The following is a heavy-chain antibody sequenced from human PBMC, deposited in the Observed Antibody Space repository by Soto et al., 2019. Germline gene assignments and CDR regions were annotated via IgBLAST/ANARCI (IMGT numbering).Heavy chain of an antibody. CDR1: GYSFTSYW. D-gene: IGHD3-10*01. V-gene: IGHV5-51*01. Sequence: PGESMKISCNGSGYSFTSYWIGWVGQMPGKGLEWMGIIYPGDSDTRYSPSFQGQVTISADKSISTAYLQWSSLKASDTAMYYCARRGVVSSFAGSYYYGMDVWGQGTTVTVSS. J-gene: IGHJ6*02. CDR3: ARRGVVSSFAGSYYYGMDV. CDR2: IYPGDSDT.